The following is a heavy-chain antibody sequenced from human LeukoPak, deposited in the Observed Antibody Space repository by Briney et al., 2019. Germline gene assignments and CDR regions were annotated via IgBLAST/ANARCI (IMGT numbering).Heavy chain of an antibody. CDR2: IIPILGIA. D-gene: IGHD1-20*01. J-gene: IGHJ5*02. V-gene: IGHV1-69*04. CDR3: ARDLVVNWNDDINWFDP. CDR1: GGTFSSYA. Sequence: GASVKVSCKASGGTFSSYAISWVRQAPGQGLEWMGRIIPILGIANYAQKFQGRVTITADKSTSTAYMELSSLRSEDTAVYYCARDLVVNWNDDINWFDPWGQGTLVTVSS.